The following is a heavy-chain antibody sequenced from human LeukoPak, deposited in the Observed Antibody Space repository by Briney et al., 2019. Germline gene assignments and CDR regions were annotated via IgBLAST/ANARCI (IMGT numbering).Heavy chain of an antibody. CDR3: AELGITMIGGV. J-gene: IGHJ6*04. CDR2: IIRSGSTI. V-gene: IGHV3-48*03. CDR1: GLTLSSYE. Sequence: GGSLRLSCAASGLTLSSYEMNWVRQAPGEGLEWVSYIIRSGSTIYYADSVEGAFTLWRNNGNKCLYLQMNSLRAEDTAVYYCAELGITMIGGVWGKGTTVTISS. D-gene: IGHD3-10*02.